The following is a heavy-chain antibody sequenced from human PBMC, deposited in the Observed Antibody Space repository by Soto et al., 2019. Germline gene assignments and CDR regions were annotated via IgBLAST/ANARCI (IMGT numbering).Heavy chain of an antibody. J-gene: IGHJ4*02. D-gene: IGHD1-1*01. Sequence: EVPLVESGGGLVQPGGSLRLSCAASGFTFSGSWMHWVRQAPGKGLVWVSRISSDGSSTTYADSVKGRFTISRDNAKNMLYLQMNSLRAEDTAVYYCATAGTGTFTYWGQGTLATVPS. CDR1: GFTFSGSW. CDR2: ISSDGSST. CDR3: ATAGTGTFTY. V-gene: IGHV3-74*03.